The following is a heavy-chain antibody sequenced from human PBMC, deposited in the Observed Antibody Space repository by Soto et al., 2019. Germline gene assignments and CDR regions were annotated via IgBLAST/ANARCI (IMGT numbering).Heavy chain of an antibody. Sequence: RGSLRLSCAASGFTSSSYAMSWVRQAPGKGLEWVSAISGSGGSTYYADSVKGRFTISRDNSKNTLYLQMNSLRAEDTAVYYCAKVGCSGGSCPTRAAFDIWGQGTMVTVSS. J-gene: IGHJ3*02. D-gene: IGHD2-15*01. CDR3: AKVGCSGGSCPTRAAFDI. V-gene: IGHV3-23*01. CDR2: ISGSGGST. CDR1: GFTSSSYA.